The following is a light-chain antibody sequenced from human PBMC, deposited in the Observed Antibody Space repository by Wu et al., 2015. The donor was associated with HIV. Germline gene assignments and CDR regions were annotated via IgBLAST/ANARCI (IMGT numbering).Light chain of an antibody. J-gene: IGKJ1*01. Sequence: EIGLTQSPATLSLSPGEGATPSCRASQSVKNYLAWFQQKPGQAPRLLIYDASNRATGIPARFSGGGSGTDFTLTISTLEPEDFAVYYCQQRSDWPWTFGQGT. CDR1: QSVKNY. CDR3: QQRSDWPWT. CDR2: DAS. V-gene: IGKV3-11*01.